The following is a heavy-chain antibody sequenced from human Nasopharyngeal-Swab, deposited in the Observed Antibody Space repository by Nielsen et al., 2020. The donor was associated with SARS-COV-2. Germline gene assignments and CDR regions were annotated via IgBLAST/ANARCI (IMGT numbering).Heavy chain of an antibody. Sequence: GESLKISCAASGFTFSSYSMNWVRQAPGKGLEWVSYISSSSSTIYNADSVKGRFTVSRDNAKNSLYLEMNSLGDEDTAVYYCVRDSPIAAAADWYFDLWGRGTLVTVSS. CDR3: VRDSPIAAAADWYFDL. D-gene: IGHD6-13*01. CDR2: ISSSSSTI. V-gene: IGHV3-48*02. J-gene: IGHJ2*01. CDR1: GFTFSSYS.